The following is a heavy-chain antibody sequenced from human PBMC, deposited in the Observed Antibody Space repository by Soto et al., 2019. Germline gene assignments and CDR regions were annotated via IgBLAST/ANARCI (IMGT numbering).Heavy chain of an antibody. CDR3: ARRARPDFYYMDV. J-gene: IGHJ6*03. D-gene: IGHD6-6*01. Sequence: PGGSQRLSCAASGCNLGGYSMDWVRQAPGKGLEYVSGISSNGVGTYYANSVQGRFTISRDNSKNTVYLQMGSLRPEDMAVYYCARRARPDFYYMDVWGKGTTVTVSS. CDR2: ISSNGVGT. V-gene: IGHV3-64*01. CDR1: GCNLGGYS.